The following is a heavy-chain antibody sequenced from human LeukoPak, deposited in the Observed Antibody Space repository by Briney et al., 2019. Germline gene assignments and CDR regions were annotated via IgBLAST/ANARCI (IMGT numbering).Heavy chain of an antibody. Sequence: GGSLRLSCAASGFTFSSYSMNWVRQAPGKGLEWVSSISSSSSYIYYADSVKGRFTISRDNAKNSLYLQMNSLRAEDTAVYYCARLAAADAHFDYWGQGTLVTVSS. CDR1: GFTFSSYS. V-gene: IGHV3-21*01. CDR2: ISSSSSYI. CDR3: ARLAAADAHFDY. J-gene: IGHJ4*02. D-gene: IGHD6-13*01.